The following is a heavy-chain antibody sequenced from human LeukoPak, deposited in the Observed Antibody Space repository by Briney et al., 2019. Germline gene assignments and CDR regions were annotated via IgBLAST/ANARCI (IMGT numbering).Heavy chain of an antibody. Sequence: GGSLRLPCAVSGFTFSSYSMSWVRQAPGKGLEWVSSIISSGTYKYYADSVKGRFTISRDNAKNSLYLQMNSLRAEDTAVYYCAKGKDSVAGATNDYWGQGTLATVSS. CDR3: AKGKDSVAGATNDY. D-gene: IGHD6-19*01. J-gene: IGHJ4*02. CDR1: GFTFSSYS. V-gene: IGHV3-21*01. CDR2: IISSGTYK.